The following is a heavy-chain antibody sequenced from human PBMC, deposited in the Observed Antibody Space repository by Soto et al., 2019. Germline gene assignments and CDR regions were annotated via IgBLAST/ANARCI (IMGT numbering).Heavy chain of an antibody. D-gene: IGHD5-18*01. CDR2: IYYSGST. J-gene: IGHJ4*02. CDR1: GGSISSSSYY. CDR3: ASHGGYSYGFDY. V-gene: IGHV4-39*01. Sequence: QLQLQESGPGLVKPSETLSLTCTVSGGSISSSSYYWGWIRQPPGKGLEWIGSIYYSGSTYYNPSLKDRVTISVDTSKTQFSLKLSSVTAADTAVYYCASHGGYSYGFDYRGQGTLVTVSS.